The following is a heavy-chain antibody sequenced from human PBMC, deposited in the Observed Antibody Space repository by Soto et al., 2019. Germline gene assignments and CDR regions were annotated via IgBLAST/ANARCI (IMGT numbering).Heavy chain of an antibody. CDR1: GGSISSGGYY. V-gene: IGHV4-31*03. J-gene: IGHJ4*02. CDR2: IYYSGST. Sequence: QVQLQESGPGLVKPSQTLSLTCTVSGGSISSGGYYWSWIRQHPGKGLEWIGYIYYSGSTYYNPSLNSRITISVDTSKNQFSLKLSSVTAADTAVYYCASSNVVATTYCFDYWGQGTLVTVSS. D-gene: IGHD5-12*01. CDR3: ASSNVVATTYCFDY.